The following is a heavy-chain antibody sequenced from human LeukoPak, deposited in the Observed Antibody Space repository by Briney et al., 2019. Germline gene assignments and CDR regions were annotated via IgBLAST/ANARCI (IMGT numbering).Heavy chain of an antibody. Sequence: GGSLRRSCAASGFTVSSNYMSWVRQAPGKGLEWVSLIYSDGDTYYADSVKGRFTISRDNSKNTLYPQMNSLRAEDTAVYYCARDYPSFDYWGQGTLVTVSS. J-gene: IGHJ4*02. V-gene: IGHV3-53*01. CDR2: IYSDGDT. CDR3: ARDYPSFDY. D-gene: IGHD3-16*02. CDR1: GFTVSSNY.